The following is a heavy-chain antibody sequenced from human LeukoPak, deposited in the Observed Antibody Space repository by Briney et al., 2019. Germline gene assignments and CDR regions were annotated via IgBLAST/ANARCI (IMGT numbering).Heavy chain of an antibody. D-gene: IGHD1-14*01. CDR3: AKATGYLL. V-gene: IGHV3-23*01. CDR2: IGGSGINT. Sequence: GGSLRLSCAASGFTFSTYGMSWVRQAPGKGLEWVSGIGGSGINTYYADSVKGRFAISRDNSRNTLYLQMKSLRAEDTAVYYCAKATGYLLWGQGTLVTVSS. CDR1: GFTFSTYG. J-gene: IGHJ4*02.